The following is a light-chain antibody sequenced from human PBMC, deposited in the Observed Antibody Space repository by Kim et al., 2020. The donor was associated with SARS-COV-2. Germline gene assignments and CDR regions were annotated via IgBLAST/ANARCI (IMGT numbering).Light chain of an antibody. V-gene: IGKV3-15*01. Sequence: EIVLTQSPATLSVSPGERATLSCRTSQSVSSNLACYQQQPGRPPRLLIYGASTSTTAITARCSSSGCGTEFTLTIISRQSEDVAVYYCQQYNSWPPHTFGGGTKLEI. CDR3: QQYNSWPPHT. CDR2: GAS. CDR1: QSVSSN. J-gene: IGKJ4*01.